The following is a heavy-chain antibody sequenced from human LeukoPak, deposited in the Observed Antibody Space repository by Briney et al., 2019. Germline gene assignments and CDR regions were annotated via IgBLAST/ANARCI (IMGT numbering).Heavy chain of an antibody. Sequence: GASVKVSCKASGYTFTSYYMHWVRQAPGQGLEWMGIINPSGGSTSYAQKFQGRVTMTRDTSISTAYMELSRLRSDDTAVYYCARDPVGSGSYPYYFDYWGQGTLVTVSS. CDR1: GYTFTSYY. J-gene: IGHJ4*02. V-gene: IGHV1-46*01. CDR2: INPSGGST. CDR3: ARDPVGSGSYPYYFDY. D-gene: IGHD1-26*01.